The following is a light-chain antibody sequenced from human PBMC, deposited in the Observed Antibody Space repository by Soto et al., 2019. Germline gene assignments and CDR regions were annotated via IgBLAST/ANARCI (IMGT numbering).Light chain of an antibody. Sequence: QSALTQPPSASGSPGQSVTISCTGTSSDVGGYNYVSWYQHHPGKAPRLMIYEVSKRPSGVPDRFSGSKSGNTASLTVSGLQAEDEADYSCCSYAGSYNFVVFGGGTKLTVL. CDR2: EVS. V-gene: IGLV2-8*01. CDR1: SSDVGGYNY. CDR3: CSYAGSYNFVV. J-gene: IGLJ2*01.